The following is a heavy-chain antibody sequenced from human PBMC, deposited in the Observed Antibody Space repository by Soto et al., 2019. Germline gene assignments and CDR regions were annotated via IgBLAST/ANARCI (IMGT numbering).Heavy chain of an antibody. Sequence: QLQLQESGPGLVKPSETLSLTCTVSGGSISSSSYYWGWIRQPPGKGLEWIGSIYYSGSTYYNPSLKSRVTISVDTSKNQFSLKLSSVTAADTAVYYCARQIVRGYSGYDVDYWGQGTLVTVSS. D-gene: IGHD5-12*01. J-gene: IGHJ4*02. CDR3: ARQIVRGYSGYDVDY. V-gene: IGHV4-39*01. CDR1: GGSISSSSYY. CDR2: IYYSGST.